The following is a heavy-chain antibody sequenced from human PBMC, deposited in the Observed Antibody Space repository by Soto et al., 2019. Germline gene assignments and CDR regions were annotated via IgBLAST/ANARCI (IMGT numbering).Heavy chain of an antibody. CDR1: GCSFISFW. CDR2: IYRGDSDT. CDR3: ARQGVQGANGFDP. J-gene: IGHJ5*02. V-gene: IGHV5-51*01. D-gene: IGHD3-10*01. Sequence: KICWKGVGCSFISFWIGWVLQIPGRGLGLVGIIYRGDSDTRYSPPFQGHVTISAANSTTTAYLQWSSLKASDTAMYYCARQGVQGANGFDPWGQGTLVTVSS.